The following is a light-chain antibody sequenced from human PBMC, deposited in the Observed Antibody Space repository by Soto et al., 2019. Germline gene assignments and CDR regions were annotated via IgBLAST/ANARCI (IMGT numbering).Light chain of an antibody. CDR2: DAS. CDR3: QQYNTWPIT. CDR1: QSVSRN. V-gene: IGKV3D-15*01. Sequence: EIVMTQSPATLSVSPVERATLSCMASQSVSRNLAWYQQKPGQAPRLLIYDASTRATGTPARFSGSGTGTKFTLSIDSLQPEDFAVYSCQQYNTWPITFGQGTRLEIK. J-gene: IGKJ5*01.